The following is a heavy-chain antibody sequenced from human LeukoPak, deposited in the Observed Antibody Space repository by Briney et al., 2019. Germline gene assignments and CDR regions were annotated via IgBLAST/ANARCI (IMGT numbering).Heavy chain of an antibody. V-gene: IGHV4-30-2*02. D-gene: IGHD4-17*01. CDR1: GGSISSGGYY. J-gene: IGHJ5*02. CDR3: AAGRDYGDYQA. CDR2: IYHSGST. Sequence: SETLSLTCTVSGGSISSGGYYWSWIRQPPGKGLEWIGYIYHSGSTYYNPSLKSRVTISVDRSKNQFSLKLSSVTAADTAVYYCAAGRDYGDYQAWGQGTLVTVSS.